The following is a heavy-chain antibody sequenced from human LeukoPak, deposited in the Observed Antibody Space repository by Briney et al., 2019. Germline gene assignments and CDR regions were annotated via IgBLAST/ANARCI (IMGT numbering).Heavy chain of an antibody. J-gene: IGHJ3*02. CDR2: ISSSSSTI. V-gene: IGHV3-48*01. CDR3: ARSHRSSGYYGDAFDI. Sequence: GGSLRLSCAASGFTFSSYSMNWVRQAPGKGLEWVSYISSSSSTIYYADSVKGRFTISRDNAKNSVYLQMNSLRAEDTAVYYCARSHRSSGYYGDAFDIWGQGTMVTVSS. D-gene: IGHD3-22*01. CDR1: GFTFSSYS.